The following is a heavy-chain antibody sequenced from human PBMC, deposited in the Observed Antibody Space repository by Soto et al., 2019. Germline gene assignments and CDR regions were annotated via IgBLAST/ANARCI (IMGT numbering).Heavy chain of an antibody. J-gene: IGHJ6*03. D-gene: IGHD2-15*01. CDR1: GGSISSGGYY. V-gene: IGHV4-31*03. CDR3: ARSYRRYCSGGSCYSYYYYYMDD. Sequence: PSETLSLTCTVSGGSISSGGYYWSWIRQHPGKGLEWIGYIYYSGSTYYNPSLKSRVTISVDTSKNQFSLKLSSVTAADTAVYYCARSYRRYCSGGSCYSYYYYYMDDWGKGTTVTVSS. CDR2: IYYSGST.